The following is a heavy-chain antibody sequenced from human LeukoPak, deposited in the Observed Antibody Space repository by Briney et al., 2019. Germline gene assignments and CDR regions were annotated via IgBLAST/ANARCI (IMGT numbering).Heavy chain of an antibody. D-gene: IGHD5-18*01. V-gene: IGHV4-59*01. CDR1: GGSISSYY. CDR3: ARLRGYSYATYYYYYGMDV. Sequence: SGTLSLTCTVSGGSISSYYWSWIRQPPGKGLEWIGYIYYSGSTNYNPSLKSRVTISVDTSKNQFSLKLSSVTAADTAVYYCARLRGYSYATYYYYYGMDVWGQGTTATVSS. J-gene: IGHJ6*02. CDR2: IYYSGST.